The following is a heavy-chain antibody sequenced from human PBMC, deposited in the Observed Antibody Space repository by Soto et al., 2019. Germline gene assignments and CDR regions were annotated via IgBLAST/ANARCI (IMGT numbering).Heavy chain of an antibody. CDR2: ISGSGGST. D-gene: IGHD2-21*01. CDR3: ALCGGDCYAFDY. V-gene: IGHV3-23*01. CDR1: GFTFSSYA. Sequence: GGSLRLSCAASGFTFSSYAMSWVRQAPGKGLEWVSAISGSGGSTYYADSVKGRFTISRDNSKNTLYLQMNSLRAEDTAVYYCALCGGDCYAFDYWGQGTLVTVSS. J-gene: IGHJ4*02.